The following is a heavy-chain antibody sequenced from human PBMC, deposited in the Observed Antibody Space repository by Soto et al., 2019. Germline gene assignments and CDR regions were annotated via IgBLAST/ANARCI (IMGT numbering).Heavy chain of an antibody. CDR2: INHSGST. J-gene: IGHJ4*02. CDR1: GGSFSGYY. V-gene: IGHV4-34*01. CDR3: ARATLMTEEGFDY. Sequence: SETLSLTCAVYGGSFSGYYWSWIRQPPGKGLEWIGEINHSGSTNYNPSLKSRFTISVDTSKNQFSLKLSSVTAADTAVYYCARATLMTEEGFDYWGQGTLVTVSS. D-gene: IGHD2-21*02.